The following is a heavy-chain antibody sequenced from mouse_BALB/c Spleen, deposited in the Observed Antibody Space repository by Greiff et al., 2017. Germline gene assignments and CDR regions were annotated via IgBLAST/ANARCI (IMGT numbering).Heavy chain of an antibody. CDR1: GFSLTSYG. V-gene: IGHV2-9*02. J-gene: IGHJ3*01. Sequence: QVHVKQSGPGLVAPSQSLSITCTVSGFSLTSYGVHWVRQPPGKGLEWLGVIWAGGSTNYNSALMSRLSISKDNSKSQVFLKMNSLQTDDTAMYYCARVYDYDEGFAYWGQGTLVTVSA. CDR2: IWAGGST. CDR3: ARVYDYDEGFAY. D-gene: IGHD2-4*01.